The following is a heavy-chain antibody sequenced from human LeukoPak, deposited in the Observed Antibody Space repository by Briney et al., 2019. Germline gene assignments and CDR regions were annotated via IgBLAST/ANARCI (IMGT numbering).Heavy chain of an antibody. D-gene: IGHD5-18*01. CDR3: AKGRGYSYGYFDY. CDR2: ISGSGGST. Sequence: GGSLRLSCAASGFTFSSYAMSWVRQAPGKGLEWVSAISGSGGSTYYADSVKGRFTISRDNSKNMLYLQMNSLRAEDTAVYYCAKGRGYSYGYFDYWGQGTLVTVSS. CDR1: GFTFSSYA. V-gene: IGHV3-23*01. J-gene: IGHJ4*02.